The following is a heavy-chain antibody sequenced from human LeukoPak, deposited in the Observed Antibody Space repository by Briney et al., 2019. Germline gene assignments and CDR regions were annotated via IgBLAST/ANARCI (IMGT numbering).Heavy chain of an antibody. CDR2: ISGSGGST. Sequence: GGSLRLSCAASGFTFSSYAMSWVRQAPGKGLEWVSAISGSGGSTYYADSVKGRFTISRDNSKNTLYLQMNSLRAEDTAVYYCAKDPEYCDSSGYYSENDYWGQGTLVTVSS. J-gene: IGHJ4*02. D-gene: IGHD3-22*01. CDR1: GFTFSSYA. CDR3: AKDPEYCDSSGYYSENDY. V-gene: IGHV3-23*01.